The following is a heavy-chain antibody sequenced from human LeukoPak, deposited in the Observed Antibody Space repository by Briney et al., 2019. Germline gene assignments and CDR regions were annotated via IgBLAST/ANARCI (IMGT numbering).Heavy chain of an antibody. D-gene: IGHD4-17*01. CDR2: IIPIFGTA. Sequence: SVKVSCKASGGTFSGYAISWVRQAPGQGLEWMGGIIPIFGTANYAQKFQGRVTITADESTSTAYMELSSLRSEDTAVYYCARDYGDYPNWFDPWGQGTLVTVSS. CDR1: GGTFSGYA. V-gene: IGHV1-69*13. J-gene: IGHJ5*02. CDR3: ARDYGDYPNWFDP.